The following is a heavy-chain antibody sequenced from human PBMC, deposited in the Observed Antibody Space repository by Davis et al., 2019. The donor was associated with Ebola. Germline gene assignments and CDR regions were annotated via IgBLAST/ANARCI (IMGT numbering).Heavy chain of an antibody. CDR1: GFTFSSYA. J-gene: IGHJ6*02. D-gene: IGHD3-3*01. CDR3: AKDGTHWSGSRYYGMDV. CDR2: ISGSGGST. V-gene: IGHV3-23*01. Sequence: PGGSLRLSCAASGFTFSSYAMSWVRQAPGKGLEWVSAISGSGGSTYYADSVKGRFTISRDNSKNTLYLQMNSLRAEDTAVYYCAKDGTHWSGSRYYGMDVWGQGTTVTVSS.